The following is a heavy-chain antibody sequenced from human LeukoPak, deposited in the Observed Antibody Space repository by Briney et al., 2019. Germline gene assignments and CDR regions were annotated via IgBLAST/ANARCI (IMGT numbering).Heavy chain of an antibody. CDR1: GFTFSSYS. D-gene: IGHD6-13*01. CDR2: FSSSSSTI. Sequence: PGGALRHSCAASGFTFSSYSMNWVRQAPGKGLAWVSYFSSSSSTIYYSYSVKGRFPISRDNAKNSRYLQMNSLRDKDTAVYYCARDLRQQLGPGVIWFDPWGQGTLVTVSS. CDR3: ARDLRQQLGPGVIWFDP. V-gene: IGHV3-48*02. J-gene: IGHJ5*02.